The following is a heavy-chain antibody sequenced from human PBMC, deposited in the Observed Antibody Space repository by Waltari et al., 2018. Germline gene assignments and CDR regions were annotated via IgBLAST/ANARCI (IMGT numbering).Heavy chain of an antibody. V-gene: IGHV3-7*01. CDR2: IKQDGSEK. D-gene: IGHD4-17*01. J-gene: IGHJ4*02. Sequence: EVQLVESGGGLVQPGGYLRLPCAASGFTFSSYWMSWVGQAPGKGLEWVANIKQDGSEKYYVYSVKGRFTISRDNANHSLYLQMNVLTAEYTAVYYCARIMDQATVIDFWGQGTLVIVSS. CDR1: GFTFSSYW. CDR3: ARIMDQATVIDF.